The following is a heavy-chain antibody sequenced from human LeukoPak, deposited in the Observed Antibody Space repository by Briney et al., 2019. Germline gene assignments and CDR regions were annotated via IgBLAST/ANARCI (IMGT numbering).Heavy chain of an antibody. CDR3: ARDSNSGYYYSLDY. V-gene: IGHV1-69*04. Sequence: GSSVKVSCKASGGTFSSYAISWVRQAPGQGLEWMGRIIPILGIANYAQKFQGRVTITADKSTCTAYMELSSLRSEDTAVYYCARDSNSGYYYSLDYWGQGTLVTVSS. CDR2: IIPILGIA. J-gene: IGHJ4*02. CDR1: GGTFSSYA. D-gene: IGHD3-22*01.